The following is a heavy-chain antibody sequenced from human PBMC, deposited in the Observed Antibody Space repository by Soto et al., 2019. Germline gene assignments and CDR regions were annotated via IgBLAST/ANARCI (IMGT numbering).Heavy chain of an antibody. Sequence: QVQLVQSGAEVKKPGASVKVSCQASGYSFTTYDIHWVRQAPGKGLEWVAVTWSGGRGEYYADSVRGRFTISRDNSKTTVYLQMNSLRVEDTAVYYCAKDDDTSSHYSLLDFRGQGTLVTVSS. CDR3: AKDDDTSSHYSLLDF. V-gene: IGHV3-33*06. D-gene: IGHD3-22*01. J-gene: IGHJ4*02. CDR1: GYSFTTYD. CDR2: TWSGGRGE.